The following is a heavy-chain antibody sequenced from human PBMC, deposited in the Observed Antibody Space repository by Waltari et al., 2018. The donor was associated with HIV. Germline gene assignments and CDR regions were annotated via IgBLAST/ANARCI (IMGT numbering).Heavy chain of an antibody. V-gene: IGHV3-53*01. Sequence: EVQLVESGGGLIQPGGSLRLSCAASGFTVSSNYMTWVRQAPGKGLGWFSVLYSGYTKNYADAVKGRFAISRDNSKNTLYLQMNSLRAEDTAVYYCARGGGSYLHFFDYWGQGTLVTVSS. CDR1: GFTVSSNY. CDR3: ARGGGSYLHFFDY. J-gene: IGHJ4*02. D-gene: IGHD1-26*01. CDR2: LYSGYTK.